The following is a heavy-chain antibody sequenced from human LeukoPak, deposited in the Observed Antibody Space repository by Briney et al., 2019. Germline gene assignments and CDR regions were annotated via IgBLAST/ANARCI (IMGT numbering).Heavy chain of an antibody. CDR1: RFTSSSYG. D-gene: IGHD3-16*01. CDR2: ISYDGNNR. CDR3: AKVKGEVIGAFDI. Sequence: PGGSLRLSCAASRFTSSSYGMHWVRQAPGKGLEWVAVISYDGNNRYYADSVKGRFTNSRYNSKNTLYLQMNSLRAEDTAVYYCAKVKGEVIGAFDIWGQGTMVTVSS. V-gene: IGHV3-30*18. J-gene: IGHJ3*02.